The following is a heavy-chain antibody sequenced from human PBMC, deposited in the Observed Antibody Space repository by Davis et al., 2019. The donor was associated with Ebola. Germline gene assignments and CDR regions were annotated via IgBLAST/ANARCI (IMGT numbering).Heavy chain of an antibody. Sequence: SETLSLTCTVSGDSIRSSYWTWIRQPPGKGLEWIGYIYYSGSTNYNPSLKSRVTISVDTSKNQFSLKLSSVTAADTAVYYCAREMGDSSFDYWGQGTLVTVSS. D-gene: IGHD2-21*02. CDR1: GDSIRSSY. CDR3: AREMGDSSFDY. CDR2: IYYSGST. V-gene: IGHV4-59*01. J-gene: IGHJ4*02.